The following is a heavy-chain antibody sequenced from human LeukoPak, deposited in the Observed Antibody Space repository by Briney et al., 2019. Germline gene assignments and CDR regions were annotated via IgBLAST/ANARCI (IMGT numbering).Heavy chain of an antibody. CDR3: ARLAQAGGDYYYRDV. CDR1: GFTFSTYG. CDR2: ISGNGDYT. J-gene: IGHJ6*03. Sequence: PGGSVRLSCAASGFTFSTYGMSWVRQAPGKGLDWVSAISGNGDYTYYADSVRGRFTIYRDNSKTTLFLQMNSLRAEDTALYYCARLAQAGGDYYYRDVGGKGTTVSVS. V-gene: IGHV3-23*01. D-gene: IGHD6-19*01.